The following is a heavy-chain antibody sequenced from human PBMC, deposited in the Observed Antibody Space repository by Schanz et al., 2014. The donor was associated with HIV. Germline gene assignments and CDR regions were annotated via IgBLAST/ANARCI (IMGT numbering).Heavy chain of an antibody. CDR1: GYTFTDYS. J-gene: IGHJ5*02. CDR2: INPKSGGT. D-gene: IGHD2-2*01. CDR3: ARDPSIVVVPAAGARFDP. Sequence: QVQLVQSGAEVKKPGASVKVSCKASGYTFTDYSMHWVRQAPGQGLEWMGWINPKSGGTKYAQKFQGRVTMTRDTSISTAYMELSRLRSDDTAVYYCARDPSIVVVPAAGARFDPWGQGTLVTVSS. V-gene: IGHV1-2*02.